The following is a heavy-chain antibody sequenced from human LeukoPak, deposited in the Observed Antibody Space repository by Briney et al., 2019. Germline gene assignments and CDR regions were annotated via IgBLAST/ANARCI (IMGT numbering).Heavy chain of an antibody. CDR2: IKQDGSEK. V-gene: IGHV3-7*01. CDR3: ARDKIEGPTKLDY. Sequence: GGSLRLSCAASGFTFSSYWMSWVRQAPGKGLEWVANIKQDGSEKYVDSLKGRFTISRDNAKNSLYLQMNSLRAEDTAVYYCARDKIEGPTKLDYWGQGILVTVSS. D-gene: IGHD1-1*01. CDR1: GFTFSSYW. J-gene: IGHJ4*02.